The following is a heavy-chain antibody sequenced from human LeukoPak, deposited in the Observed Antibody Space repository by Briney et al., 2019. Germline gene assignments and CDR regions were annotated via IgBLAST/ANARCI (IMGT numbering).Heavy chain of an antibody. J-gene: IGHJ4*02. CDR1: GFTFSDYY. Sequence: PGGSLRLSCAASGFTFSDYYMSWIRQAPGKGLEWVSYISSSGNTIYYADSVRGRFTISRDNAKNSLYLQMNSLRAEDSAVYYCARFGIAAAGRVSWGQGTLVTVSS. CDR2: ISSSGNTI. D-gene: IGHD6-13*01. CDR3: ARFGIAAAGRVS. V-gene: IGHV3-11*04.